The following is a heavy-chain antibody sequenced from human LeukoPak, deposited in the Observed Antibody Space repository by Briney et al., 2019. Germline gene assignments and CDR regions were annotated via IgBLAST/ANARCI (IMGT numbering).Heavy chain of an antibody. CDR3: ARERARTYFDY. CDR2: IYSGGST. J-gene: IGHJ4*02. Sequence: GGSLRLSCAASGFTVSSNYMSWVRQAPGKGLEWVSVIYSGGSTYYADSVEGRFTISRDNSKNTLYLQMNSLRAEDTAVYYCARERARTYFDYWGQGTLVTVSS. CDR1: GFTVSSNY. V-gene: IGHV3-66*01.